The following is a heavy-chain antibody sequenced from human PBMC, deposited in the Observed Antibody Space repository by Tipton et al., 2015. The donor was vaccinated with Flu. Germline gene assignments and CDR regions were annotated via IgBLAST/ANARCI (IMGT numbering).Heavy chain of an antibody. Sequence: LRLSCTVSGGSISSGGYYWSWIRQHPGKGLEWIGYIYYSGSTYYSPSLKSRVTISVDTSKNQFSLKLSSVTAADTAVYYCALTGRGLYYYYYGMDVWGQGTTVTVSS. CDR2: IYYSGST. D-gene: IGHD1-14*01. CDR1: GGSISSGGYY. J-gene: IGHJ6*02. V-gene: IGHV4-31*03. CDR3: ALTGRGLYYYYYGMDV.